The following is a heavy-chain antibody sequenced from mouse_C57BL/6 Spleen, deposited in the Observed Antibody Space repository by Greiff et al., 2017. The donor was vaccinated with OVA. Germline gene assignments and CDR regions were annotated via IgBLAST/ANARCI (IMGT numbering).Heavy chain of an antibody. Sequence: EVHLVESEGGLVQPGSSMKLSCTASGFTFSDYYMAWVRQVPEKGLEWVANINYDGSSTYYLDSLKSRFIISRDNAKNILYLQMSSLKSEDTATYYCAREGLGREGFDYWGQGTTLTVSS. CDR3: AREGLGREGFDY. V-gene: IGHV5-16*01. J-gene: IGHJ2*01. D-gene: IGHD4-1*01. CDR1: GFTFSDYY. CDR2: INYDGSST.